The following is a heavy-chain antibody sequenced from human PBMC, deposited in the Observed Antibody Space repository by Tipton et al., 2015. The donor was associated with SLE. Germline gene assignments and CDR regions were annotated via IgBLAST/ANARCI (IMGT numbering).Heavy chain of an antibody. CDR3: AGSSWASHVDY. V-gene: IGHV4-39*07. J-gene: IGHJ4*02. CDR1: GGSISSSSYY. CDR2: IYYSGST. Sequence: TLSLTCTVSGGSISSSSYYWGWIRQPPGKGLEWIGSIYYSGSTYYNPSLKSRVTISVDTSKNQFSLKLSSVTAADTAVYYCAGSSWASHVDYWGQGTLVTVSS. D-gene: IGHD6-13*01.